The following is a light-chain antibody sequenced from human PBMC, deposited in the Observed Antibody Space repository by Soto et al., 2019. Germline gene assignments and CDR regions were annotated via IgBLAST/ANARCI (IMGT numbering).Light chain of an antibody. CDR1: QSVSSY. V-gene: IGKV3-15*01. CDR3: QQYNVWPPL. CDR2: GAS. J-gene: IGKJ5*01. Sequence: EIVLTQSPATLSLSPGERATLSCRASQSVSSYLAWYQQKPGQAPRLLIYGASTRATGIPARFSGSGSGTEFTLTISSLQSADFAVYYCQQYNVWPPLFGQGTRLEI.